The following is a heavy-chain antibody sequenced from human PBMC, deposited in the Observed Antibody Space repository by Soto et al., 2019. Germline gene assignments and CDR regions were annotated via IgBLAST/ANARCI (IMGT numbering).Heavy chain of an antibody. CDR2: INPNTGST. V-gene: IGHV1-2*04. CDR1: GYTFNDYY. CDR3: VRDPIRSSDRVLEH. Sequence: QVQLVQSGAEVKKPGASVTVSCRASGYTFNDYYIHWVRRAPGQGLEWVGWINPNTGSTNYAQKVQGWVSMTSDTFRSTAFMELNRLKSDDTAVYYGVRDPIRSSDRVLEHWGQGTLVTVSS. J-gene: IGHJ1*01. D-gene: IGHD1-26*01.